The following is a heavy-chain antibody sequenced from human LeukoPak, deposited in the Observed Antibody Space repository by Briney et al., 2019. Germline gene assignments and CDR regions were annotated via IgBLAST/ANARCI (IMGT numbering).Heavy chain of an antibody. CDR3: ARDDTNYDILTGYSFDI. J-gene: IGHJ3*02. D-gene: IGHD3-9*01. Sequence: ASVKVSCKASGYTFTSYGISWVRQAPGQGLEWMGWISAYNGNTNYAQKLQGRVTMTTDTSTSTAYMELRSLRSDDTAVYYCARDDTNYDILTGYSFDICGQGTMVTVSS. CDR1: GYTFTSYG. CDR2: ISAYNGNT. V-gene: IGHV1-18*01.